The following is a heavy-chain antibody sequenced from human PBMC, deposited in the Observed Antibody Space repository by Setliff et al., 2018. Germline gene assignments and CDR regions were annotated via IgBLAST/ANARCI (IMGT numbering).Heavy chain of an antibody. CDR3: ARGRNIAARLLDS. CDR1: GGPISSSSYY. J-gene: IGHJ4*02. Sequence: SETLSLTCSASGGPISSSSYYWVWIRQPPGKGLEWIGAIFYDGNSYYNPSLKGRVTMXXXTSKDQFXXXXIXXXAADTAVYYCARGRNIAARLLDSWGQGTLVTVSS. D-gene: IGHD6-6*01. V-gene: IGHV4-39*02. CDR2: IFYDGNS.